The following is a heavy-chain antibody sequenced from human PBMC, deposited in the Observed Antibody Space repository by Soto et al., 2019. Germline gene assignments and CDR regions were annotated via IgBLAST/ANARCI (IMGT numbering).Heavy chain of an antibody. CDR2: INPSGGST. D-gene: IGHD2-2*01. Sequence: ASVKVSCKASGYTFTSYYMHWVLQAPGQGLEWMGIINPSGGSTSYAQKFQGRVTMTRDTSTSTVYMELSSLRSEDTAVYYCARDIRDIVVVPAAIAMDAFDIWGQGTMVTVSS. CDR3: ARDIRDIVVVPAAIAMDAFDI. J-gene: IGHJ3*02. V-gene: IGHV1-46*01. CDR1: GYTFTSYY.